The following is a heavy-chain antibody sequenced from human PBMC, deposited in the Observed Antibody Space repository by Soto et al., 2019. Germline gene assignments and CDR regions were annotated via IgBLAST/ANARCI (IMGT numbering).Heavy chain of an antibody. V-gene: IGHV3-23*01. CDR3: AKLYWNPRYFDY. CDR1: GFTFSSVA. J-gene: IGHJ4*02. D-gene: IGHD1-1*01. Sequence: PGGSLRLSCAASGFTFSSVAMAWVRQAPGKGLEWVSSITDSGGSTDYADSVKGRFTISRDNSRNTLYLQMNSLRADGTAVYYCAKLYWNPRYFDYWGQGTRVTVSS. CDR2: ITDSGGST.